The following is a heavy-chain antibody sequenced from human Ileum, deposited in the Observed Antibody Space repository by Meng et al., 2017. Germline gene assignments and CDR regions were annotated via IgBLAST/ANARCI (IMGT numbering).Heavy chain of an antibody. V-gene: IGHV1-8*01. J-gene: IGHJ4*02. D-gene: IGHD1-1*01. CDR3: ARRTQSTGTALGY. CDR1: GFIFSSYD. CDR2: MNPNSGKT. Sequence: QVQLVQSGPEVKKPGASVTVSCKASGFIFSSYDINWVRQAPRQGLEWMGWMNPNSGKTGFAQKFQDRITMTRDTSINTAYMELSSLTSEDTAVYYCARRTQSTGTALGYWGQGTLVTVSS.